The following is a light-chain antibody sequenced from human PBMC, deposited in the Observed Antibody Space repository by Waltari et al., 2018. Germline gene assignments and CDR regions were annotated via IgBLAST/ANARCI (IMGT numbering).Light chain of an antibody. J-gene: IGKJ2*01. Sequence: EILMTQSPATLSVSPGEVATLSCRASQSVGTNLAWYQQKPGQPPRVVGYGASRRARGNPGRFSGSWSGTEFTLTISSLQSEDFAVYYGQQYNIWPPNHTFGQGTKLEI. V-gene: IGKV3-15*01. CDR1: QSVGTN. CDR2: GAS. CDR3: QQYNIWPPNHT.